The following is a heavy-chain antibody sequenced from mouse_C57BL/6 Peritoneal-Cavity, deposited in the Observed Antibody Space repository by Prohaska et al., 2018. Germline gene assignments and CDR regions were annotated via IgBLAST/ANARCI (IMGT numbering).Heavy chain of an antibody. J-gene: IGHJ3*01. CDR3: ARHVDGNYVTSFAY. V-gene: IGHV5-6*01. CDR1: GFTFSSYG. CDR2: ISSGGSYT. Sequence: GGSLKLSCAASGFTFSSYGMSWVRQTPDKRLEWVATISSGGSYTYYPDSVKGRFTISRDNAKNTLYLQMSSLKSEDTAMYYCARHVDGNYVTSFAYWGQGTLVTVSA. D-gene: IGHD2-1*01.